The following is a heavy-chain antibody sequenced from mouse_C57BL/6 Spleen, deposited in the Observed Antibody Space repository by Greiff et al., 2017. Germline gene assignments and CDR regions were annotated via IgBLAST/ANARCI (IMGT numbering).Heavy chain of an antibody. CDR3: ARGAPAWFAY. V-gene: IGHV5-16*01. CDR1: GFTFSDYY. J-gene: IGHJ3*01. Sequence: EVKLVESEGGLVQPGSSMKLSCTASGFTFSDYYMAWVRQVPEKGLEWVANINYDGSSTYYLAYLQSRFIISRDNAKNILSLQMSSLKSEDTATYYCARGAPAWFAYWGQGTLVTVSA. CDR2: INYDGSST.